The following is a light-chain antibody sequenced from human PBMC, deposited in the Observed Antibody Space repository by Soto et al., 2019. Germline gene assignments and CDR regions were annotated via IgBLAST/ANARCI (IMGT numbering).Light chain of an antibody. CDR2: TNN. CDR3: AGWDDSLNAWV. J-gene: IGLJ3*02. V-gene: IGLV1-44*01. Sequence: QSVMIQPPSASGTPGQRVTISCSGSSSNIGSNAVNWFQQVPGTAPKLLIYTNNQRPSGVPDRFSGSKSGTSASLAISGLQSEDEADYYCAGWDDSLNAWVFGGGTQLTVL. CDR1: SSNIGSNA.